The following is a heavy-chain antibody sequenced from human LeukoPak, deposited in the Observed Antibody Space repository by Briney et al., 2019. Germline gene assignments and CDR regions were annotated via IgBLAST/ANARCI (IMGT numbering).Heavy chain of an antibody. CDR1: GFTFSTYV. D-gene: IGHD5/OR15-5a*01. Sequence: TGGSLRLSCAASGFTFSTYVMNWVRQAPGKGLEWVSHITTGDSTYYPDSVKGRFTVSRDSSKNTLYLQMNSLRADDTAVYYCAKGLRESIYDALDSWGQGTLVTVSS. CDR3: AKGLRESIYDALDS. CDR2: ITTGDST. V-gene: IGHV3-23*01. J-gene: IGHJ4*02.